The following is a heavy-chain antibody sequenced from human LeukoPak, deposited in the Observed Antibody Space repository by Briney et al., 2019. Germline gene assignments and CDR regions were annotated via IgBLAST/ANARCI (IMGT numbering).Heavy chain of an antibody. CDR3: AKGEGTKGHYYFEY. CDR2: ICGSGGST. CDR1: ALTFSSYA. D-gene: IGHD2-8*01. J-gene: IGHJ4*02. Sequence: GGSLRLSCAALALTFSSYAMNWVRAAPGKGVEWVLGICGSGGSTYPADSVKGRFTIARDSSKNMVYLQMNGLRGEDTAIYYCAKGEGTKGHYYFEYWGQGTLVTVPS. V-gene: IGHV3-23*01.